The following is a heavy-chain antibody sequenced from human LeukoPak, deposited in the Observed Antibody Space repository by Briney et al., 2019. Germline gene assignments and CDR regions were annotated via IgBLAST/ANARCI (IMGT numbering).Heavy chain of an antibody. Sequence: GGSLRLSCAASGFTFTRHSMNWVRQAPGKGLEWVSFIGIWGSTIYYADSVKGRFTTSRDNAKNSLYLQMNSLRADDTAVYYCARSVGGSSIDSWGQGTLVTVSS. D-gene: IGHD6-6*01. CDR2: IGIWGSTI. CDR3: ARSVGGSSIDS. V-gene: IGHV3-48*04. CDR1: GFTFTRHS. J-gene: IGHJ4*02.